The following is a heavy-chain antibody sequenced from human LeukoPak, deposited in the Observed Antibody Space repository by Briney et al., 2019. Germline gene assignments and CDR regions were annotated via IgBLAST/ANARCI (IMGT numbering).Heavy chain of an antibody. CDR2: IYCSGST. V-gene: IGHV4-31*03. Sequence: SETLSLTCTVSGGSISSGGHFWSWIRQHPGKGLEWIGYIYCSGSTYYNPSLKSRVTISVDTSKNQFSLKLSSVTAADTAVYYCTRDVPRSSGYPDNWGQGTLVTVSS. CDR1: GGSISSGGHF. J-gene: IGHJ4*02. CDR3: TRDVPRSSGYPDN. D-gene: IGHD3-22*01.